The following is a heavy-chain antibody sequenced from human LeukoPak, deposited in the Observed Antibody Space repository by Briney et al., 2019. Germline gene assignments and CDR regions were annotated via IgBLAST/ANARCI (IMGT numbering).Heavy chain of an antibody. CDR2: IYYSGST. V-gene: IGHV4-59*01. Sequence: SETLSLTRTVSGGSISSYYWNWIRQPPGKGLEWIGYIYYSGSTNYNPSLKSRVTISLDTSKNQFSLRLSSLTAADTAVYYCARDSEIATIGAPIYWGLGTLVTVSS. CDR1: GGSISSYY. D-gene: IGHD5-24*01. CDR3: ARDSEIATIGAPIY. J-gene: IGHJ4*02.